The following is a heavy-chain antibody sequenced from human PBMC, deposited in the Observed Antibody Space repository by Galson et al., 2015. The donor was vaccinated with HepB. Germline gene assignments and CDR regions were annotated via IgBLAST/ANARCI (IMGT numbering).Heavy chain of an antibody. Sequence: VRQASGKGPEWVGRIRSRANNYATSYVPSLGGRFTISRDDSKNLAYLHMRRLKTEDTAVYYCARMGDFSGYSSRWGQGTLVTVSS. D-gene: IGHD5-12*01. CDR2: IRSRANNYAT. CDR3: ARMGDFSGYSSR. J-gene: IGHJ4*02. V-gene: IGHV3-73*01.